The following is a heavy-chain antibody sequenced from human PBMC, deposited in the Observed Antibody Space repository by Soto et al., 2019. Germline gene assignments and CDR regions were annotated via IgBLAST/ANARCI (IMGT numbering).Heavy chain of an antibody. D-gene: IGHD6-13*01. CDR2: IWYDGSNK. CDR1: GFTFSSYG. Sequence: GGSLRLSCAASGFTFSSYGMHWVRQAPGKGLEWVAVIWYDGSNKYYADSVKGRFTISRDNSKNTLYLQMNSLRAEDTAVYYCARDRYSSSPEPWEYFQHWGQGTLVTVSS. J-gene: IGHJ1*01. CDR3: ARDRYSSSPEPWEYFQH. V-gene: IGHV3-33*01.